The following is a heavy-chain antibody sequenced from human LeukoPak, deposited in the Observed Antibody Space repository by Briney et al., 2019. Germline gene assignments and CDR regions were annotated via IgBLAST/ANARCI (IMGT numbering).Heavy chain of an antibody. D-gene: IGHD6-19*01. CDR2: ISAYNGNT. J-gene: IGHJ5*02. V-gene: IGHV1-18*01. CDR3: ARGYSSGWYGDWFDP. CDR1: GYTFTNYG. Sequence: ASVKVSCKASGYTFTNYGISWVRQAPGQGLEWMAWISAYNGNTSYGKKLQGRVTMTTDTSTSTAYMELRSLRSDDTAVYYCARGYSSGWYGDWFDPWGQGTLVTVSS.